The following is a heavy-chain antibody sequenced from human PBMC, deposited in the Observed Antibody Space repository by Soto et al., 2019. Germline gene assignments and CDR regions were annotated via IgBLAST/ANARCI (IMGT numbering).Heavy chain of an antibody. CDR2: ISYDGRNK. CDR1: GFTFSSYG. CDR3: ARESEDLTSNFDY. Sequence: GGSLRLSCAASGFTFSSYGMHWVRQAPGKGLEWVAVISYDGRNKYYADAVKGRFTISRDNSKNTLYLEMNSLRAEDTAAYYCARESEDLTSNFDYWGQGTLVTVSS. V-gene: IGHV3-30*03. J-gene: IGHJ4*02.